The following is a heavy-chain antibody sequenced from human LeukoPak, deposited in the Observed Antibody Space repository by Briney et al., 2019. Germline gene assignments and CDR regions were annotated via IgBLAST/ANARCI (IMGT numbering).Heavy chain of an antibody. CDR1: GYTFTSYG. D-gene: IGHD6-13*01. J-gene: IGHJ4*02. CDR2: ISAYNGNT. CDR3: ARSYSSSWYVVLDY. Sequence: ASVKVSCKASGYTFTSYGISWVRQAPGQGLEWMGWISAYNGNTNYAQKLQGRVTMTTDTSTSTAYMELRSLRSDDTAVYYCARSYSSSWYVVLDYWGQGTLVTVSS. V-gene: IGHV1-18*01.